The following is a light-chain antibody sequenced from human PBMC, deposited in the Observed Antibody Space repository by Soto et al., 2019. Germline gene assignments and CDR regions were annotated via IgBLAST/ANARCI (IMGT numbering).Light chain of an antibody. V-gene: IGLV2-14*01. Sequence: QSALTQPASVSGSPGQSITSSCTGTSIDVGGYNYVSWYQQHPGKAPKLMIYEVSNRPSGVSNRFSGSKSGNTASLTISGLQAEDEADYYCSSYTSSSTYVFXTGTKVTVL. CDR1: SIDVGGYNY. CDR2: EVS. J-gene: IGLJ1*01. CDR3: SSYTSSSTYV.